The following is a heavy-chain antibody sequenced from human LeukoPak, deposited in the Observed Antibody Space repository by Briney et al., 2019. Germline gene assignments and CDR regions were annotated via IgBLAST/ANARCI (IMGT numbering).Heavy chain of an antibody. J-gene: IGHJ5*02. CDR1: GYTFTSYG. CDR3: ARTPFGRIAVAGTPGDWFDH. Sequence: ASVKVSCKASGYTFTSYGISWVRLAPGQGLEWMGWISAYNGNTNYAQKLQGRVTMTTDTSTSTAYMELRSLRSDDTAVYYCARTPFGRIAVAGTPGDWFDHWGQGTLVTVSS. D-gene: IGHD6-19*01. CDR2: ISAYNGNT. V-gene: IGHV1-18*01.